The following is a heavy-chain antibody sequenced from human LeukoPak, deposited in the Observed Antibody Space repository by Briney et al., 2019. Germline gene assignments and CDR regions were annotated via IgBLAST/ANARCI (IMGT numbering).Heavy chain of an antibody. J-gene: IGHJ4*02. CDR3: AKGYYFDTSGRLPPFDY. CDR1: GFTFSSYG. V-gene: IGHV3-30*18. Sequence: GGSLRLSCAASGFTFSSYGMHWVRQTLGKGLEWVAVISSDGSNKYYVDSVKGRFTISRDNSKNTLYLQMNSLRVEDTAVYYCAKGYYFDTSGRLPPFDYWGQGTLVTVSS. CDR2: ISSDGSNK. D-gene: IGHD3-22*01.